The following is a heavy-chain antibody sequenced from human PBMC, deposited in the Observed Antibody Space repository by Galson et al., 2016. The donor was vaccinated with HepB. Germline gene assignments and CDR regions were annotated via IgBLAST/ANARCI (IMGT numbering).Heavy chain of an antibody. CDR1: GFTFDEYG. Sequence: SLRLACAGSGFTFDEYGMTWVRQAPGKGLEWVSGINWNGGSTAYAASGKGRFTISRDNAKNSLYLQMNSLRGEETALYYCPTVSPGGYSTNWYAEYWGQGTLVTVSS. D-gene: IGHD6-13*01. CDR2: INWNGGST. CDR3: PTVSPGGYSTNWYAEY. V-gene: IGHV3-20*04. J-gene: IGHJ4*02.